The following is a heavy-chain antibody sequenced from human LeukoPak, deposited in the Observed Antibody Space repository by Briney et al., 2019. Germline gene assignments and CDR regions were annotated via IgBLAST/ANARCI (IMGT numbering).Heavy chain of an antibody. CDR1: GGSFRGYY. CDR2: INHSGST. CDR3: ARRFGEPRFDY. J-gene: IGHJ4*02. V-gene: IGHV4-34*01. D-gene: IGHD3-10*01. Sequence: SETLSLTCAVYGGSFRGYYWSWIRQPPGKGLEWIGEINHSGSTNYNPSLKSRVTLSVDTSKNQCSLKLSAVTAADTAVYYCARRFGEPRFDYWGQGTLVTVSS.